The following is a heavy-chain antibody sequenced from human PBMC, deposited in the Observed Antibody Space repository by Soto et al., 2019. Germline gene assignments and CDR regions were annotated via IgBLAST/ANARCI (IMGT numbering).Heavy chain of an antibody. D-gene: IGHD2-21*02. Sequence: TSETLSLTCAVSGGSISSPGYSWTWIRQPPGKGLEWIGYIYNTGNTYYNPSLKSRVTISVDRSKNHFSLRLSSVTAADTAMYYCARGAPFVVVTAAPGDAFDIWGQGTMVTVSS. CDR3: ARGAPFVVVTAAPGDAFDI. J-gene: IGHJ3*02. CDR2: IYNTGNT. V-gene: IGHV4-30-2*01. CDR1: GGSISSPGYS.